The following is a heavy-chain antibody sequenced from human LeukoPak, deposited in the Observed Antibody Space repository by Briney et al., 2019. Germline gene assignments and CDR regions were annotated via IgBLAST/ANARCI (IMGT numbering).Heavy chain of an antibody. CDR3: ARLRVGANFDY. CDR1: GYTFTSYA. CDR2: INPNSGGA. Sequence: ASVKVSCKASGYTFTSYAMHWVRQAPGQGLEWMGWINPNSGGANYAQKFQGRVTMTRDTSISTAYMELSRLRSDDTAVYYCARLRVGANFDYWGQGTLVTVSS. D-gene: IGHD1-26*01. V-gene: IGHV1-2*02. J-gene: IGHJ4*02.